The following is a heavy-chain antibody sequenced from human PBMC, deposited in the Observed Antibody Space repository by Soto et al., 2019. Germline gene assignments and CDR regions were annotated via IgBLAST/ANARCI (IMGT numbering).Heavy chain of an antibody. J-gene: IGHJ4*02. V-gene: IGHV3-33*01. D-gene: IGHD6-6*01. CDR1: GFTFSSYG. Sequence: PGGSLRLSCAASGFTFSSYGMHWVRQAPGKGLEWVAVIWYDGSNKYYADSVKGRFTISRDNSKNTLYLQMNSLRAEDTAVYYCASSSSFAAGGFDYWGQGTLVTVSS. CDR2: IWYDGSNK. CDR3: ASSSSFAAGGFDY.